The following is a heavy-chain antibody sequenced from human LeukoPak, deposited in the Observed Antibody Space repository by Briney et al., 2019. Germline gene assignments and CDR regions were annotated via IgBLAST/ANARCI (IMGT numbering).Heavy chain of an antibody. V-gene: IGHV3-13*01. CDR2: IGTAGDT. Sequence: GGSLRLSCAASGFTFSSYDMHWVRHATGKGLEWVSAIGTAGDTYYPGSVKGRFTISRENAKNSLYLQMNSLRAGDTAVYYCARGTQRGYSYYYYGMDVWGQGTTVTVSS. CDR3: ARGTQRGYSYYYYGMDV. CDR1: GFTFSSYD. J-gene: IGHJ6*02. D-gene: IGHD5-12*01.